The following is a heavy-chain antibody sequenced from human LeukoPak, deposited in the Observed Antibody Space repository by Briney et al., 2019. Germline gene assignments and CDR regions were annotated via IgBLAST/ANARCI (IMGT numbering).Heavy chain of an antibody. CDR1: GFTFSNAW. J-gene: IGHJ4*02. D-gene: IGHD6-19*01. Sequence: GGSLRLSCAASGFTFSNAWMSWVRQAPGKGLEWVSGITASGDRTFYGDSVRGRFTMSRDNSKNTVYLQMNSLRVDDTAVYYCARGWKRYSSGWYQGYWGQGTLVTVSS. CDR2: ITASGDRT. CDR3: ARGWKRYSSGWYQGY. V-gene: IGHV3-23*01.